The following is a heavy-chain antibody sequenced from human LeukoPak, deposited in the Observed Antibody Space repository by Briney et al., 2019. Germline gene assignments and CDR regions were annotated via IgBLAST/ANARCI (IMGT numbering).Heavy chain of an antibody. CDR3: ARAYTGSFSGTLEY. D-gene: IGHD1-26*01. CDR1: GFTFSDYY. Sequence: GGSLRLSCAASGFTFSDYYMTWIRQAPGKGLEWVSYISPSGITTYYTDSVKGRFTISRDNAKNSLSPQINSLRVEDTAVYYCARAYTGSFSGTLEYWGRGTLVTVSS. V-gene: IGHV3-11*04. CDR2: ISPSGITT. J-gene: IGHJ4*02.